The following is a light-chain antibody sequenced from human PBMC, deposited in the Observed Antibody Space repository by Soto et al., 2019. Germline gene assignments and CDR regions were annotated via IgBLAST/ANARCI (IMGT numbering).Light chain of an antibody. J-gene: IGLJ2*01. V-gene: IGLV2-14*01. CDR3: SSYTSSSTLYVV. Sequence: QSVLTQPASVSGSPGQSITISCTGTSSDVGGYNYVSWYQQHPGKAPKLMIYDVSNRPPGVSNRFSGSKSGNTAALTISGLQAEDEADYYCSSYTSSSTLYVVFGGGTKLTVL. CDR1: SSDVGGYNY. CDR2: DVS.